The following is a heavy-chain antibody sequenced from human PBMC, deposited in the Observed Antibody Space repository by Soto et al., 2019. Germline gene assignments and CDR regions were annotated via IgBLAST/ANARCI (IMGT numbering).Heavy chain of an antibody. V-gene: IGHV1-18*01. D-gene: IGHD6-19*01. J-gene: IGHJ5*02. CDR1: GYTFSSYG. Sequence: QVQMVQCGAEVKKPGASVKVSYKASGYTFSSYGLSWVRQAPGQGLEWMGWISAYNGNTNSAQNLQGRVTMTTDTSTSTAYMELMSLRSDDTAVYYCARDHGAGWFDPWRRGTLVTVSS. CDR3: ARDHGAGWFDP. CDR2: ISAYNGNT.